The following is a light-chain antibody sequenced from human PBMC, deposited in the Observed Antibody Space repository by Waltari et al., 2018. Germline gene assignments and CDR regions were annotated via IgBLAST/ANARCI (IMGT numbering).Light chain of an antibody. CDR3: SSYTSSNTVV. J-gene: IGLJ2*01. V-gene: IGLV2-14*03. CDR2: DVS. Sequence: QSALTQPASVSGSPGQSITIPCSGTSSDVGGYNYVSWYQQYPGKAPKLMIYDVSHRPSGVSDRFSGSKSVSTASLTISGLQAEDEADYYCSSYTSSNTVVFGGGTKLTVL. CDR1: SSDVGGYNY.